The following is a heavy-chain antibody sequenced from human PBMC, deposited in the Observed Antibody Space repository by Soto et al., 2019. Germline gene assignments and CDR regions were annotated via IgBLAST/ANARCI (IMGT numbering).Heavy chain of an antibody. V-gene: IGHV3-30-3*01. CDR3: ARDRLRYNWNDFPYYYYGMDV. CDR1: GFTFSSYA. Sequence: VQLVESGGGVVQPGRSLRLSCAASGFTFSSYAMHWVRQAPGKGLEWVAVISYDGSNKYYEDSVKGRFTISRDNSKNTLYLQMNSLRAEDTAVYYCARDRLRYNWNDFPYYYYGMDVWGQGTTVTVSS. D-gene: IGHD1-1*01. CDR2: ISYDGSNK. J-gene: IGHJ6*02.